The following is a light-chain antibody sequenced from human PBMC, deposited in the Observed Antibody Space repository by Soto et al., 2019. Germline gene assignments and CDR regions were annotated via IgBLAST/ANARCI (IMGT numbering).Light chain of an antibody. J-gene: IGKJ1*01. CDR1: QTVTRNY. Sequence: EILLPQPPGPLSLSPGERATPSSRASQTVTRNYLAWHQQKPGQTPRLLVYGASSRATGIPDRFSGSGSGTDFTLTISRLEPEDFAVYYCQQYGSSGTFGQGTKVDI. CDR3: QQYGSSGT. V-gene: IGKV3-20*01. CDR2: GAS.